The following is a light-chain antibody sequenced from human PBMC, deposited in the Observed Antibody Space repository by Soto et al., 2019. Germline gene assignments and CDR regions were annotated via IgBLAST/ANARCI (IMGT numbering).Light chain of an antibody. CDR2: QGY. CDR3: CAYAATYTYV. CDR1: SSDVGKYNL. V-gene: IGLV2-23*01. J-gene: IGLJ1*01. Sequence: QSALTQPASVSGSPGQSITISCTGTSSDVGKYNLVSWYQQHPGKAPKVMILQGYKRPSGVSNRFSGSKFGNAASLTISGLQAEDEAEYYCCAYAATYTYVFGTGTKVTVL.